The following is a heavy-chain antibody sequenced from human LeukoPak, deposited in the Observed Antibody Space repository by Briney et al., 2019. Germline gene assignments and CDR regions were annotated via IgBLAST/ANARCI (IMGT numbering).Heavy chain of an antibody. CDR1: GFTVSRNY. V-gene: IGHV3-53*01. CDR3: AKGRVGAIAFFDY. D-gene: IGHD1-26*01. J-gene: IGHJ4*02. CDR2: IYSGGTT. Sequence: WGSLRLSCAASGFTVSRNYMSWVRQAPGKGLEWVSVIYSGGTTYYADSVKGRFTISRDNSKNTLYLQMNSLRAEDTAVYYCAKGRVGAIAFFDYWGQGTLVTVSS.